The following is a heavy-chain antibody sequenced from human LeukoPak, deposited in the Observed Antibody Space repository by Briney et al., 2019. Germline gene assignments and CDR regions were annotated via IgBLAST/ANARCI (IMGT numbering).Heavy chain of an antibody. D-gene: IGHD3-3*01. V-gene: IGHV3-30*02. J-gene: IGHJ4*02. CDR1: GFTFSNYG. CDR2: IPSDGSNK. Sequence: QTGGSLRLSCAATGFTFSNYGMHWVRQAPGKGLEWVACIPSDGSNKDYADSVKGRFTISSDNSKNTLYLQMNSLKVEDTAVYYCAKDRRISSDMWSAYYHDFWGQGTQVTVSS. CDR3: AKDRRISSDMWSAYYHDF.